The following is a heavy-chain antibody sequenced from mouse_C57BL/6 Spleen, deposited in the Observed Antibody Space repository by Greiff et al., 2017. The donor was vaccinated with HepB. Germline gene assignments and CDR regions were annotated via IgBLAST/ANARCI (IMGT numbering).Heavy chain of an antibody. CDR1: GYTFTSYG. D-gene: IGHD1-1*01. CDR2: IYPRSGNT. Sequence: QVQLQQSGAELARPGASVKLSCKASGYTFTSYGISWVKQRTGQGLEWIGEIYPRSGNTYYNEKFKGKATLTADKSSSTAYMELRSLTSEDSAVYFCARGGDYYGSSPPFAYWGQGTLVTVSA. J-gene: IGHJ3*01. CDR3: ARGGDYYGSSPPFAY. V-gene: IGHV1-81*01.